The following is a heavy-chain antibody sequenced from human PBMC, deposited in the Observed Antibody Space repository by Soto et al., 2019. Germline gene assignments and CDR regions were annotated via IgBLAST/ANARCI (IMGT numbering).Heavy chain of an antibody. Sequence: QVQLQESGPGLVKPSETLSLSCSVSGGSISGHYWSWVRQTPGKGLEWIGYMYYSGSTNYNPSLKCRVPISVDTSKNHFSLRLTSVTAADTSVYYCARGPYYDLIWNYYYMDVWGKGTTVTISS. CDR2: MYYSGST. CDR1: GGSISGHY. J-gene: IGHJ6*03. V-gene: IGHV4-59*08. D-gene: IGHD3-16*01. CDR3: ARGPYYDLIWNYYYMDV.